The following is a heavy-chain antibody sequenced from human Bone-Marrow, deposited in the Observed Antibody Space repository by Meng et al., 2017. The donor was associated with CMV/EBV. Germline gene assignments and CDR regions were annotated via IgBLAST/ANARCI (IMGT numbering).Heavy chain of an antibody. V-gene: IGHV4-4*07. CDR3: ARGVNILSGYYYFDN. CDR2: IYISGST. D-gene: IGHD3-9*01. Sequence: TVSGGSISDYYWNWIRQPAGKGLEWIGRIYISGSTNYNPSLRSRLTLSVDTSKNQFSLKLSSVTAADTAVYYRARGVNILSGYYYFDNWGQGILVTVSS. CDR1: GGSISDYY. J-gene: IGHJ4*02.